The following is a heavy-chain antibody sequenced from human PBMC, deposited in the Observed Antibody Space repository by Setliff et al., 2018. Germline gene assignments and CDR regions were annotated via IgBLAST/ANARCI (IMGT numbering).Heavy chain of an antibody. CDR1: GYTFSANA. J-gene: IGHJ6*03. CDR3: ARGRPTANPYYYYYMDV. Sequence: ASVKVSCKASGYTFSANAIHWVRQAPGQRPEWMGWINVGNGNTKYSQEFQGRVTITRDTSASTAYMDLSSLRSDDMAVYYCARGRPTANPYYYYYMDVWGKGTTVTVSS. V-gene: IGHV1-3*03. CDR2: INVGNGNT. D-gene: IGHD4-4*01.